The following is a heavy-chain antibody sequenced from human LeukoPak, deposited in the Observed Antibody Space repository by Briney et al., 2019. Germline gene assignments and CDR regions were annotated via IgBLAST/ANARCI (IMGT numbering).Heavy chain of an antibody. J-gene: IGHJ4*02. CDR1: GGTFSSYT. CDR2: IIPIFGAA. D-gene: IGHD1-26*01. Sequence: SVKVSCKASGGTFSSYTISWVRQAPGQGLEWMEGIIPIFGAANYAQKFQGRVTITTDESTSTAYMELSSLRSEDTAVYYCARGQWELRAFDYWGQGTLVTVSS. CDR3: ARGQWELRAFDY. V-gene: IGHV1-69*05.